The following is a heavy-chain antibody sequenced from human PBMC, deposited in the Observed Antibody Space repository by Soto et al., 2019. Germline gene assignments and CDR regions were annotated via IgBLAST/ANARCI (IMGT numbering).Heavy chain of an antibody. CDR3: TRHASGGDYRFDY. CDR2: IYYSGST. Sequence: PSETLSLTCTVSGDSISSYYWSWIRQPPGKGLEWIGYIYYSGSTKYNPSLKGRVTISVDTSKNQFSLNLSSVTAADTAVYYCTRHASGGDYRFDYWGQGTLVNVSS. J-gene: IGHJ4*02. CDR1: GDSISSYY. V-gene: IGHV4-59*08. D-gene: IGHD4-17*01.